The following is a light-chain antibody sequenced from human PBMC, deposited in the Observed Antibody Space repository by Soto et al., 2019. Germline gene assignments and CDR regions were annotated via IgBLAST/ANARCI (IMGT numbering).Light chain of an antibody. J-gene: IGLJ1*01. V-gene: IGLV2-14*01. CDR3: SSYGSTSTRYV. CDR2: EVS. CDR1: SSDVGGYHY. Sequence: QSALTQPASVSGSPGQSITISCTGNSSDVGGYHYVSWYQQHPGKAPKLMIYEVSNRPSGVSNRFSGSKSGNTASLTISGLQAEDEADYFCSSYGSTSTRYVFGTGTKLTVL.